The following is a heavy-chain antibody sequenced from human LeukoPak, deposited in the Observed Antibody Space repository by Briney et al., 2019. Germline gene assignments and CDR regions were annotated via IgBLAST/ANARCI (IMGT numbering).Heavy chain of an antibody. V-gene: IGHV3-30-3*01. CDR2: ISYDGSNK. Sequence: GRTLSVSCAASGFTLSSYAMHWVRQAPGKGLERVAVISYDGSNKYYAASVKGRFTISRDNTKNTLYLQMNSLRAEDTAVYYCARDPGITVTTETYWGQGTLVTVSS. J-gene: IGHJ4*02. CDR3: ARDPGITVTTETY. D-gene: IGHD4-17*01. CDR1: GFTLSSYA.